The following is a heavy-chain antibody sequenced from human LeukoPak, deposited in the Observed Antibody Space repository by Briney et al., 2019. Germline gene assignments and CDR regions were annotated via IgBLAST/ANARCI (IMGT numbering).Heavy chain of an antibody. J-gene: IGHJ4*02. Sequence: GGSLRLSCAASGFTLSSYAMSWVRQAPGKGLEWVSSITSSSSYIYYADSVKGRFTISRDNAKNSLYLQMNSLRAEDTAVYYCASGRELDYFDYWGQGTLVTVSS. CDR1: GFTLSSYA. V-gene: IGHV3-21*01. CDR2: ITSSSSYI. D-gene: IGHD1-26*01. CDR3: ASGRELDYFDY.